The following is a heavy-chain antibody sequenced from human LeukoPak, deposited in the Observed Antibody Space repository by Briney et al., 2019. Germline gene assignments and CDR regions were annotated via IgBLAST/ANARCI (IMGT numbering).Heavy chain of an antibody. CDR1: GLTFSNYG. CDR3: AKGGSNNWSFDN. CDR2: IRYDGRNK. D-gene: IGHD1-1*01. V-gene: IGHV3-30*02. Sequence: GGSLRLSCAAAGLTFSNYGMHWVRQAPGKGLQWVAYIRYDGRNKYSADSVKGRFTIYRDNSKSTLYLQMNSLRPEDTAVYYCAKGGSNNWSFDNWGQGTLVTVSS. J-gene: IGHJ4*02.